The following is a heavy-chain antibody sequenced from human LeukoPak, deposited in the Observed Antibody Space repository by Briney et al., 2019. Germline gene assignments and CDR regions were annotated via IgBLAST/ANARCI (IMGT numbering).Heavy chain of an antibody. CDR2: ISSSSSTI. Sequence: PGGSLRLSCAASGFTFSSYSMNWVRQAPGKGLEWVSYISSSSSTIYYADSVKGRFTISRDNAKNSLYLQMNSLRAGDTAVYYCARVTTIYYFDYWGQGTLVTVSS. CDR1: GFTFSSYS. D-gene: IGHD4-11*01. V-gene: IGHV3-48*01. J-gene: IGHJ4*02. CDR3: ARVTTIYYFDY.